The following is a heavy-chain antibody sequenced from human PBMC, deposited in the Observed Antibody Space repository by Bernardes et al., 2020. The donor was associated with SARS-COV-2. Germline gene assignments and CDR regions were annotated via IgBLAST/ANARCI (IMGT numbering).Heavy chain of an antibody. J-gene: IGHJ6*02. V-gene: IGHV3-21*01. CDR2: ISSSSSYI. D-gene: IGHD2-15*01. Sequence: GGSLRLSCAASGFTFSSYSMNWVRQAPGKGLEWVSSISSSSSYIYYADSVKGRFTISRDNAKNSLYLQMNSLRAEDTAVYYCARDGYCSGGSCRGSTPYYYYGMDVWGQGTTVTVSS. CDR1: GFTFSSYS. CDR3: ARDGYCSGGSCRGSTPYYYYGMDV.